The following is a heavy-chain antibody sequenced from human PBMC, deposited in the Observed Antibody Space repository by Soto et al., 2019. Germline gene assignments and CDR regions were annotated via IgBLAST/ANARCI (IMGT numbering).Heavy chain of an antibody. V-gene: IGHV3-23*01. CDR3: AVMSDGWYGAFQV. CDR2: MRGSGGST. CDR1: GSTFSSYA. D-gene: IGHD6-19*01. Sequence: EVQLLESGGALVQPGGSLRLSCAASGSTFSSYAMSWVRQAPGKGLEWVSVMRGSGGSTFYADPVKGRFTIARDKAKNTLHLQMISMRAEDTALSFCAVMSDGWYGAFQVWGQGTMVTVSS. J-gene: IGHJ3*01.